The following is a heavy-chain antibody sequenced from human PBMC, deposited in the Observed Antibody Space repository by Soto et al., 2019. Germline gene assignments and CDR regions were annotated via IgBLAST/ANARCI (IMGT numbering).Heavy chain of an antibody. J-gene: IGHJ4*02. CDR2: IWYDGSNK. CDR3: ASQMMTIGSFDY. V-gene: IGHV3-30*04. D-gene: IGHD3-16*01. CDR1: GFIFNNYA. Sequence: QVQLVESGGGVVQPGGSLRLSCAASGFIFNNYAMHWVRQAPGKGLEWVAVIWYDGSNKYYADSVKGRFTISIDNSKNTLYLQMNSMRTEDTAVYYCASQMMTIGSFDYWGQGTLVTVSS.